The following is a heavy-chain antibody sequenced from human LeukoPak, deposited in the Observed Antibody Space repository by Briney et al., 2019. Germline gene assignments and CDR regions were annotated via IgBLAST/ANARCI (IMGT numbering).Heavy chain of an antibody. CDR1: GYTFTGYY. D-gene: IGHD3-10*01. V-gene: IGHV1-2*02. CDR2: INPNSGGT. Sequence: GASVKVSCKASGYTFTGYYIHWVRQAPGQGLEWLGWINPNSGGTDYAQKFQGRVTKTRDTSISTAYMELSRLRSDDTAVYYCARGVRFRGFDPWGQGTLVTVSS. J-gene: IGHJ5*02. CDR3: ARGVRFRGFDP.